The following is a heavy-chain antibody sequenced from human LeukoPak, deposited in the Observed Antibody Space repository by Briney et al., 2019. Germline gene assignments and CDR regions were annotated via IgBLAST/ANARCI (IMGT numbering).Heavy chain of an antibody. V-gene: IGHV4-39*01. CDR3: ARRGDLGRAFDV. D-gene: IGHD2-21*02. CDR2: IYYTGST. CDR1: GGSISSSTHY. Sequence: PSQTLSLTCTVSGGSISSSTHYWGWIRQPPGKGLEWIGSIYYTGSTYYNPSLKSRVTISVDTSKNQFSLKLSSVTAADTAVYYCARRGDLGRAFDVWGQGTMVTVSS. J-gene: IGHJ3*01.